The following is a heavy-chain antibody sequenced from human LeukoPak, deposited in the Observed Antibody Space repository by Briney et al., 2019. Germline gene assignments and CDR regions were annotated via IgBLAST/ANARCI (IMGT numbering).Heavy chain of an antibody. CDR3: ARDFVLLGIVVRGFDY. CDR2: IYSSGDA. CDR1: GFTVSSKY. V-gene: IGHV3-53*01. Sequence: PGGSLRLSCAASGFTVSSKYMSWVRQTPGKGLQWVALIYSSGDAYTPDSVKGRFTISRDNAKNSLYLQMNSLRDEDTAVYYCARDFVLLGIVVRGFDYWGQGTLVTVSS. D-gene: IGHD2-2*03. J-gene: IGHJ4*02.